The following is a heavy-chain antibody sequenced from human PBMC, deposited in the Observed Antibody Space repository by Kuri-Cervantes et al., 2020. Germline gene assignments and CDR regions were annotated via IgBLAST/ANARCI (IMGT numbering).Heavy chain of an antibody. J-gene: IGHJ2*01. V-gene: IGHV1-46*01. CDR3: ARGADYYDSGGYGGVGWEFDL. D-gene: IGHD3-22*01. Sequence: ASVKVSCKASGDTFTSYYMHWVRQAPGQGLEWMGIINPSGGSTSYAQKFQGRVTMTRDTSTGTVYMELSSLRSEDTAVYYGARGADYYDSGGYGGVGWEFDLWGRGTLVTVSS. CDR2: INPSGGST. CDR1: GDTFTSYY.